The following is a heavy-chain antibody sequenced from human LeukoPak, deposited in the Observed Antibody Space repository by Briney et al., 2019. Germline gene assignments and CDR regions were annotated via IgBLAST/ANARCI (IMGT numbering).Heavy chain of an antibody. D-gene: IGHD3-10*01. CDR1: GFTFSSYW. CDR2: IEQDGSEK. Sequence: GGSLRLSCAASGFTFSSYWMSWVRQAPGKGLEWVANIEQDGSEKYYVDSVKGRFTISRDNAKNSLYLQMNSLRAEDTAVYYCARDVLLWFGEWFDYWGQGTLVTVSS. J-gene: IGHJ4*02. CDR3: ARDVLLWFGEWFDY. V-gene: IGHV3-7*01.